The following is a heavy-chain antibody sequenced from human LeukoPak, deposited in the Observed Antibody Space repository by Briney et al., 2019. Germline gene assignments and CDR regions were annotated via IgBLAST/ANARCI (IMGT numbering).Heavy chain of an antibody. Sequence: PSETLSLTCTVSGGSISSYYWSWIRQPPGKGLEWIGYIYYSGSTNYNPSLKSRVTISVDTSKNQFSLKLSSVTAADTAVYYRARRLRITKSFDQWGQGTLVTVSS. CDR2: IYYSGST. CDR3: ARRLRITKSFDQ. J-gene: IGHJ4*02. CDR1: GGSISSYY. V-gene: IGHV4-59*12. D-gene: IGHD3-10*01.